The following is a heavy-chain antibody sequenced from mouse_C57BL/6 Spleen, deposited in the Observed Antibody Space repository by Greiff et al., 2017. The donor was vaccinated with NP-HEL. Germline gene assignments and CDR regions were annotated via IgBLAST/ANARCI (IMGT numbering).Heavy chain of an antibody. CDR3: ARKDGSRGGYFDV. J-gene: IGHJ1*03. CDR1: GFTFSDYG. CDR2: ISSGSSTI. D-gene: IGHD1-1*01. Sequence: VQLKESGGGLVKPGGSLKLSCAASGFTFSDYGMHWVRQAPEKGLEWVAYISSGSSTIYYADTVKGRFTISRDNAKNTLFLQMTSLRSEDTAMYYCARKDGSRGGYFDVWGTGTTVTVSS. V-gene: IGHV5-17*01.